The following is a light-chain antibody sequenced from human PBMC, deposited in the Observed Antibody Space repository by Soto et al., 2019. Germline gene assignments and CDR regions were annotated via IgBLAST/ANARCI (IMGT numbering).Light chain of an antibody. CDR1: QDITNY. CDR2: DAS. J-gene: IGKJ3*01. Sequence: DIQMTQSPSSLSASVGDRVSITCQASQDITNYLNWYQQKPGKAPKLLIYDASGLETGVPSRFSGSGSGTDFTFTISSLQPEDFATYFCQQYHSVPFTFGHGTTVDIK. CDR3: QQYHSVPFT. V-gene: IGKV1-33*01.